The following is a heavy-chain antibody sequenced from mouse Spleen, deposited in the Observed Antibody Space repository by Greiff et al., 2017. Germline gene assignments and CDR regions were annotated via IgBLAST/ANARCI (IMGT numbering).Heavy chain of an antibody. D-gene: IGHD1-2*01. J-gene: IGHJ3*01. CDR3: ARSGELRLFAY. Sequence: VQLQQSGAELARPGASVKMSCKASGYTFTSYTMHWVKQRPGQGLEWIGYINPSSGYTKYNQKFKDKATLTADKSSSTAYMQLSSLTSEDSAVYYCARSGELRLFAYWGQGTLVTVSA. CDR1: GYTFTSYT. V-gene: IGHV1-4*01. CDR2: INPSSGYT.